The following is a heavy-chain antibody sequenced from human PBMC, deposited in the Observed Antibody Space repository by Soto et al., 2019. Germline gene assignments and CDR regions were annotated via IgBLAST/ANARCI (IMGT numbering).Heavy chain of an antibody. V-gene: IGHV1-69*13. CDR2: IIPIFGTA. CDR1: GGTFSSYA. Sequence: GASVKVSCKASGGTFSSYAISWVRQAPGQGLEWMGGIIPIFGTANYAQKFQGRVTITADESTSTAYMELSSLRSEDTAVYYCAHGYSSSWPARTWFRWYYGMDVWGQGTTVTVSS. D-gene: IGHD6-13*01. J-gene: IGHJ6*02. CDR3: AHGYSSSWPARTWFRWYYGMDV.